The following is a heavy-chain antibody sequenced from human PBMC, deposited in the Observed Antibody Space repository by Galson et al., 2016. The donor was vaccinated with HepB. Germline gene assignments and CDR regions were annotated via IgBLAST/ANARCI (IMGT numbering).Heavy chain of an antibody. J-gene: IGHJ4*02. CDR3: ASSGWQIFDY. CDR2: ISSTGNTI. V-gene: IGHV3-48*03. CDR1: GFTFSSYE. Sequence: SLRLSCAASGFTFSSYEMNWVRQAPGKGLEWVSYISSTGNTIYYADSVKGRFTISRDNAKNQIYLQMNSLRADDTAVYYCASSGWQIFDYWGQGALVTVSS. D-gene: IGHD6-19*01.